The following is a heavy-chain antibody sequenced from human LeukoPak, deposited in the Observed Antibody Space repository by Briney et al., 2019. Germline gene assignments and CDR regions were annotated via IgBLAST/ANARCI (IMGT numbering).Heavy chain of an antibody. J-gene: IGHJ4*02. Sequence: GGSLRLSCAASGFTFSTYSMDWVRQAPGKGLEWVSSISSGSSFIYYADSVKGRFTISRDNAKNSLFLQMNSLRAEDTAVYYCASQAEYCSSTSCPGGPFDYWGQGTLVTVSS. CDR1: GFTFSTYS. V-gene: IGHV3-21*01. D-gene: IGHD2-2*01. CDR2: ISSGSSFI. CDR3: ASQAEYCSSTSCPGGPFDY.